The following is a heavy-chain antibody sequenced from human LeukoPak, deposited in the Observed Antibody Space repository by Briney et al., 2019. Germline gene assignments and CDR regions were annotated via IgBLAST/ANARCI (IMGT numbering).Heavy chain of an antibody. V-gene: IGHV3-30*03. D-gene: IGHD6-13*01. Sequence: PGRSLRLSCAASGFTFSSYGMHWVRQAPGKGLEWVAVISYDGSKRSYSDSVKGRFTVSRDNSKNTLSLQMNSLRPEDTAVYYCARAIGIAAAGWDYFDYWGQGTLVTVSS. CDR3: ARAIGIAAAGWDYFDY. CDR1: GFTFSSYG. J-gene: IGHJ4*02. CDR2: ISYDGSKR.